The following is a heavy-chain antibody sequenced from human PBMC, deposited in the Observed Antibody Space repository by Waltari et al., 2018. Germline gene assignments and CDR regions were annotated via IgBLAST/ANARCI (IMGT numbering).Heavy chain of an antibody. D-gene: IGHD1-26*01. Sequence: QVHLQQWGAGLLKPSETLSLTCAVYGGPFSGYYLAWLRQPPGKGPEWIGEINRGGNINLNPSLKSRVIMSVDTSKNQVFLKLTSVTAAVTAVYYCARAEQGGSAVGPDFQHWGQGTLVTVSS. CDR1: GGPFSGYY. J-gene: IGHJ1*01. V-gene: IGHV4-34*01. CDR2: INRGGNI. CDR3: ARAEQGGSAVGPDFQH.